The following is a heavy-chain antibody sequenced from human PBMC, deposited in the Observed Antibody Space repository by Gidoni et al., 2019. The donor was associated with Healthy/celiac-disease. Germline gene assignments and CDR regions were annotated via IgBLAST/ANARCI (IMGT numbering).Heavy chain of an antibody. D-gene: IGHD3-22*01. V-gene: IGHV3-15*07. CDR2: IKSKTDGGTT. Sequence: EVQLVESGGGLVKPGGSLRLSCAASGFTFSNAWMNWVRQAPGKGLEWVGRIKSKTDGGTTDYAAPVKGRFTISRDDSKNTLYLQMNSLKTEDTAVYYCTTLTMIVGVTTPDAFDIWGQGTMVTVSS. J-gene: IGHJ3*02. CDR3: TTLTMIVGVTTPDAFDI. CDR1: GFTFSNAW.